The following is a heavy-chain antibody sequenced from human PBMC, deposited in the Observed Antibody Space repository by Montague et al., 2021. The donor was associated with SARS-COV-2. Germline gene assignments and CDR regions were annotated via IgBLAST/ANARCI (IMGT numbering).Heavy chain of an antibody. V-gene: IGHV3-53*01. CDR2: IYSSGRT. J-gene: IGHJ4*02. CDR1: GFTVSSNY. CDR3: AGDFGESRDH. Sequence: SLRLSCAASGFTVSSNYMSWVRQAPGKGLEWVSLIYSSGRTSYADSVRGRFTMSRDNSKNTLYLQMNSLRAEDTAVYYCAGDFGESRDHWGQGTLVTVSS. D-gene: IGHD3-10*01.